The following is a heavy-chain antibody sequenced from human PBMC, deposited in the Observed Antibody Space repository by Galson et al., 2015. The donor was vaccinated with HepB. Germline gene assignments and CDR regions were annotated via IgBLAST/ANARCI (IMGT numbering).Heavy chain of an antibody. CDR1: GFTFSDYW. D-gene: IGHD6-19*01. CDR2: VNLDGTST. V-gene: IGHV3-74*01. CDR3: ARELAFGCGSYSH. Sequence: SLRLSCAASGFTFSDYWMHWVRQAPGKGLVWVSYVNLDGTSTRYADSVQGRFTVSRDNAENTVYLQMNSLRAEDTGIYYCARELAFGCGSYSHWGQGALVTVSS. J-gene: IGHJ4*02.